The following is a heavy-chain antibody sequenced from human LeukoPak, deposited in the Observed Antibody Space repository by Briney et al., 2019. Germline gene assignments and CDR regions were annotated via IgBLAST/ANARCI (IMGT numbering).Heavy chain of an antibody. D-gene: IGHD1-26*01. V-gene: IGHV4-4*09. CDR3: ASLGGTYDY. CDR2: ISDSGST. J-gene: IGHJ4*02. Sequence: PSETLSLTCTVSRGSISSYYWSWVRQPPGKRLEWIGYISDSGSTNYRPSLKSRVTISRDTSKSQVSLRMRSVTAADTAVYFCASLGGTYDYWGQGIQVVVSS. CDR1: RGSISSYY.